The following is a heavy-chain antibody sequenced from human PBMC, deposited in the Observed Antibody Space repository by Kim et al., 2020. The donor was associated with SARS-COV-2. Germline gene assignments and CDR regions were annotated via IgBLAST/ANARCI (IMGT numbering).Heavy chain of an antibody. CDR3: ARDEESSGWLDFDY. D-gene: IGHD6-19*01. J-gene: IGHJ4*02. CDR2: ISYDGSNK. CDR1: GFTFSSYA. Sequence: GGSLRLSCAASGFTFSSYAMHWVRQAPGKGLEWVAVISYDGSNKYYADSVKGRFTISRDNSKNTLYLQMNSLRAEDTAVYYCARDEESSGWLDFDYWGQG. V-gene: IGHV3-30-3*01.